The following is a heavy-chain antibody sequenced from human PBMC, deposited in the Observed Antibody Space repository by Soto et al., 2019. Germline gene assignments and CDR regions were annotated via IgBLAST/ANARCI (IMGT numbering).Heavy chain of an antibody. Sequence: GASVKVSCKASGYTFTSYGISWVRQAPGQGLEWVGWISAYNGNTNYAQKLQGRVTMTTDTSTSTAYMELRSLRSDDTAVYYCARGARSAPIGITMVRAPLDYWGQGTLVTVSS. D-gene: IGHD3-10*01. CDR3: ARGARSAPIGITMVRAPLDY. V-gene: IGHV1-18*01. CDR1: GYTFTSYG. CDR2: ISAYNGNT. J-gene: IGHJ4*02.